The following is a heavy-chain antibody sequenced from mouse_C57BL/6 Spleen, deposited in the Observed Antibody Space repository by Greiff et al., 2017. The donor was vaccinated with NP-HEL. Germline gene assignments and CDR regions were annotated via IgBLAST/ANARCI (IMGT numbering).Heavy chain of an antibody. CDR2: IHPNSGST. CDR3: ARGGDYDAGYYFDY. Sequence: QVQLQQPGAELVKPGASVKLSCKASGYTFTSYWMHWVKQRPGQGLEWIGMIHPNSGSTNYNEKFKSKATLTVDKSSSTAYMQLSSLTSEDSAVYYCARGGDYDAGYYFDYWGQGTTLTVSS. D-gene: IGHD2-4*01. J-gene: IGHJ2*01. CDR1: GYTFTSYW. V-gene: IGHV1-64*01.